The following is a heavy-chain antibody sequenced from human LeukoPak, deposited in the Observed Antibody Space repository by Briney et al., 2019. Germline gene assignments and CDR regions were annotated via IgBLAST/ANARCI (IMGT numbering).Heavy chain of an antibody. CDR3: AKEEVPNDF. CDR1: GFTFSSSA. D-gene: IGHD1-1*01. J-gene: IGHJ4*02. Sequence: TGGSLRLSCAASGFTFSSSAMSWVRQAPGKGLEWVSGISRSGEVTYYEDSVRGRFTISKDISKNTLYLQMDSLRAGDTAIYYCAKEEVPNDFWGQGTLVTVSS. CDR2: ISRSGEVT. V-gene: IGHV3-23*01.